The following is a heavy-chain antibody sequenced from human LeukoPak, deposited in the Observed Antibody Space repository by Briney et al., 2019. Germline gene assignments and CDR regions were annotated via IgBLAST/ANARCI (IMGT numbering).Heavy chain of an antibody. V-gene: IGHV3-21*01. CDR3: AKDPMYSSSWPYYYYYGMDV. J-gene: IGHJ6*02. Sequence: KPGGSLRLSCAASGFAFSSYSMTWVRPAPGKGLEWVSSTVASSHYIYYADSVKGRFTISSDNAKNSLYLQMNSLRAEDTAVYYCAKDPMYSSSWPYYYYYGMDVWGQGTTVTVSS. CDR2: TVASSHYI. CDR1: GFAFSSYS. D-gene: IGHD6-13*01.